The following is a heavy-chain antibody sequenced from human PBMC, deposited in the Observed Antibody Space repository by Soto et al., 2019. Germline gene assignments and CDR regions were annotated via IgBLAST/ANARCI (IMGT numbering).Heavy chain of an antibody. CDR2: IIPIFGTA. Sequence: QVQLVQSGAEVKKPGSSVKVSCKASGGTFSSYAISWVRQAPGQGLEWMGGIIPIFGTANYAQKFQGRVTITADESTSTAYMEWSRLRSEDTAVYYCARILASGAGTHYYYGMDVWGQGTTVTVSS. CDR3: ARILASGAGTHYYYGMDV. D-gene: IGHD6-19*01. V-gene: IGHV1-69*01. CDR1: GGTFSSYA. J-gene: IGHJ6*02.